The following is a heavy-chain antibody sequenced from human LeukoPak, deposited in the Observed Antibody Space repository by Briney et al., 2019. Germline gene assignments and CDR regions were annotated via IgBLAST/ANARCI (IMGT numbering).Heavy chain of an antibody. J-gene: IGHJ5*02. D-gene: IGHD4-17*01. V-gene: IGHV1-2*02. CDR2: INPNSGGT. Sequence: ASVKVSCKASGYTFTGYYMHGVRHAPGQGLDCMGWINPNSGGTNYAQTFQGGVTMTGATSISTDYTKLSRLRSDDTAVYYCESDYGDENWFDTWGQGTLVTVSS. CDR3: ESDYGDENWFDT. CDR1: GYTFTGYY.